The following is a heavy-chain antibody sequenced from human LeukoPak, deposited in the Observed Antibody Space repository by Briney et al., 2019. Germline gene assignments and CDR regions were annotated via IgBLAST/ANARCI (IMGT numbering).Heavy chain of an antibody. Sequence: GESLKISCKGSGYSFTSYWIGWVCQMPGKGLEWMGIIYPGDSDTRYSPSFQGQVTISADKSISTAYLQWSSLKASDTAMYYCARRIAALFQGGAFDIWGQGTMVTVSS. CDR3: ARRIAALFQGGAFDI. V-gene: IGHV5-51*01. D-gene: IGHD6-13*01. CDR2: IYPGDSDT. J-gene: IGHJ3*02. CDR1: GYSFTSYW.